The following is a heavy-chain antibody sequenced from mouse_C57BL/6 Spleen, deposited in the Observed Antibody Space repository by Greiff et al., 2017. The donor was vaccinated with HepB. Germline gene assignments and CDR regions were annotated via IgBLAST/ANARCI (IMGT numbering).Heavy chain of an antibody. D-gene: IGHD1-1*01. V-gene: IGHV1-50*01. CDR1: GYTFTSYW. J-gene: IGHJ3*01. CDR3: ARSTTVVANN. Sequence: QVQLQQSGAELVKPGASVKLSCKASGYTFTSYWMQWVKQRPGQGLEWIGEIDPSDSYTNYNQKFKGKATLTVDTSSSTAYMQLSSLTSEDSAVYYCARSTTVVANNWGQGTLVKVAA. CDR2: IDPSDSYT.